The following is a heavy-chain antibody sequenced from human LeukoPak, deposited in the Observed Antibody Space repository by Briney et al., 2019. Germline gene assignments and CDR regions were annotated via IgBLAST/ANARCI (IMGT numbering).Heavy chain of an antibody. D-gene: IGHD6-6*01. Sequence: GGSLRLSCAASGFTFSSYGMHWVRPAPGKGLEWVAVISDDGSNKYYVDSVKGRVTISRDNSKNTLFLQMNSLRAEDTAVYYCAKDSSLSNYYYGMDVWGQGTTVTVSS. CDR3: AKDSSLSNYYYGMDV. CDR1: GFTFSSYG. J-gene: IGHJ6*02. CDR2: ISDDGSNK. V-gene: IGHV3-30*18.